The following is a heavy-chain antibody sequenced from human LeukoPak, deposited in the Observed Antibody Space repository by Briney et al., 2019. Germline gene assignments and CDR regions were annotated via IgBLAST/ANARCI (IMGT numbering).Heavy chain of an antibody. J-gene: IGHJ4*02. Sequence: PSETLSLTCTISGGSVSDYYWSWIRQSPGKGLEWIGYIYHTGSTNYNPSLKSRVTISVDTSKNQFSLKLSSVTAADTAVYYCARHSWLCSSTSCSFDYWGQGTLVTVSS. D-gene: IGHD2-2*01. CDR3: ARHSWLCSSTSCSFDY. V-gene: IGHV4-59*08. CDR2: IYHTGST. CDR1: GGSVSDYY.